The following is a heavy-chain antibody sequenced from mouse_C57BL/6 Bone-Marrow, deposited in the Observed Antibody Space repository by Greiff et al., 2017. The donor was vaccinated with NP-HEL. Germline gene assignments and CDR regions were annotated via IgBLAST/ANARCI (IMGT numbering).Heavy chain of an antibody. J-gene: IGHJ2*01. CDR2: IRLKSDNYAT. D-gene: IGHD1-1*01. Sequence: EVKLVESGGGLVQPGGSMKLSCVASGFTFSNYWMNWVHQSPEKGLEWVAQIRLKSDNYATHYAESVKGRFTISRDDSKSSVYLQMNNLRAEDTGIYYCTKNYYGSSFSYYFDYWGQGTTLTVSS. CDR3: TKNYYGSSFSYYFDY. V-gene: IGHV6-3*01. CDR1: GFTFSNYW.